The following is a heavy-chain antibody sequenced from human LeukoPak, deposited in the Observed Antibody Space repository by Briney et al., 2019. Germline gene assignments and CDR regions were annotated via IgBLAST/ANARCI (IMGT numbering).Heavy chain of an antibody. V-gene: IGHV1-69*04. J-gene: IGHJ6*02. CDR1: GGTFSSYA. CDR2: IIPIFGIA. D-gene: IGHD6-6*01. Sequence: SVKVSCKASGGTFSSYAISWVRQAPGQGLEWMGRIIPIFGIANYAQKFQGRVTITADKSTSTAYMELSSLRSEDTAVYYCARDKAARHQYYGMDVWGQGTTVTVS. CDR3: ARDKAARHQYYGMDV.